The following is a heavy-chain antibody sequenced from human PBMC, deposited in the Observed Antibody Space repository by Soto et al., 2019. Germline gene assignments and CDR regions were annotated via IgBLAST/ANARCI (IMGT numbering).Heavy chain of an antibody. D-gene: IGHD1-1*01. CDR1: VFTFSSYG. V-gene: IGHV3-30*18. CDR2: ISYDGSNK. CDR3: AQDLGMEPSPDACDI. Sequence: LRLSFAASVFTFSSYGMHWVRQAPGNGLGWVAVISYDGSNKYYADSVKGRFTISRDNSKNTLYLQMNSLRAEDTAVYYCAQDLGMEPSPDACDIWGQGSMVTVSS. J-gene: IGHJ3*02.